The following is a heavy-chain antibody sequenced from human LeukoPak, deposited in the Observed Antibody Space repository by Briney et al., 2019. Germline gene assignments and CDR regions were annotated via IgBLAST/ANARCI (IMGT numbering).Heavy chain of an antibody. Sequence: KPSENLSLNRTGSGGSISSYYWSWIRQPAGKGLEWIGRIYTSGSTNYNPSLKSRVTMSVDTSKNQFSLKLSSVTAADTAVYYCARGGYQLVLWDYFDYWGQGTLVTVSS. D-gene: IGHD2-2*01. CDR1: GGSISSYY. CDR2: IYTSGST. CDR3: ARGGYQLVLWDYFDY. V-gene: IGHV4-4*07. J-gene: IGHJ4*02.